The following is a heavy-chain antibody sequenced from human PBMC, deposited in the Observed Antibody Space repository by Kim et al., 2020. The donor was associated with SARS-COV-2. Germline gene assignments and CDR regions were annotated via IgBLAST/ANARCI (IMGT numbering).Heavy chain of an antibody. J-gene: IGHJ3*02. CDR3: AREKWGARPGAFDI. V-gene: IGHV4-4*07. CDR2: IYTSGST. CDR1: GGSISSYY. D-gene: IGHD1-26*01. Sequence: SETLSLTCTVSGGSISSYYWSWIRQPAGKGLEWIGRIYTSGSTNYNPSLKSRVTMSVDTSKNQFSLKLSSVTAADTAVYYCAREKWGARPGAFDIWGQGTMVTVSS.